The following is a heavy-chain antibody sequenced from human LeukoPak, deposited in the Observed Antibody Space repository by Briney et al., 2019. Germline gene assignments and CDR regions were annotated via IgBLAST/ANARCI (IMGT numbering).Heavy chain of an antibody. CDR1: GFTFSSYG. D-gene: IGHD1-26*01. CDR2: IWYDGSNK. J-gene: IGHJ3*02. V-gene: IGHV3-33*06. Sequence: SGGSLRLSCAASGFTFSSYGMHWVRQAPGKGLEWVAVIWYDGSNKYYADSVKGRFTISRDNSKNTVHLQMNSLRAEDTAVYYCAKAYSESTRGAFDIWGQGTMITVSS. CDR3: AKAYSESTRGAFDI.